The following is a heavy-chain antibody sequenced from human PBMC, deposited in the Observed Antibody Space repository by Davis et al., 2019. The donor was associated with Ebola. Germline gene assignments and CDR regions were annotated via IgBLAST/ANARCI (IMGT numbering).Heavy chain of an antibody. Sequence: GESLKISCAASGFTVSSNYMSWVRQAPGKGLEWVSVIYSGGSTYYADSVKGRFTISRDNSKNTLYLQMNSLRAEDTAVYYCARAGRWAGYYYYGMDVWGQGTTVTVSS. D-gene: IGHD1-1*01. J-gene: IGHJ6*02. CDR2: IYSGGST. CDR1: GFTVSSNY. CDR3: ARAGRWAGYYYYGMDV. V-gene: IGHV3-53*01.